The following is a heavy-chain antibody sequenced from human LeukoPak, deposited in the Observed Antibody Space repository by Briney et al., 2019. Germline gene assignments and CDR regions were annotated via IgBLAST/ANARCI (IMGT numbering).Heavy chain of an antibody. Sequence: SETLSLTCTVSGGSVSSGSYYWSWIRRPPGKGLEWIGYIYYSGSTNYNPSLKSRVTISVDTSQNQFSLKLTSVTAADTAVYYCARGRLVNYDVTDYWGQGILVTVSS. V-gene: IGHV4-61*01. CDR2: IYYSGST. D-gene: IGHD3-3*01. CDR3: ARGRLVNYDVTDY. CDR1: GGSVSSGSYY. J-gene: IGHJ4*02.